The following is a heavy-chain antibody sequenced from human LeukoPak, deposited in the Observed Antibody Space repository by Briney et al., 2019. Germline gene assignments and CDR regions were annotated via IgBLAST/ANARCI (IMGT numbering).Heavy chain of an antibody. CDR1: GFTFSSYE. D-gene: IGHD3-3*01. J-gene: IGHJ5*02. CDR2: ISSSGSTI. CDR3: AGPDYDFWT. V-gene: IGHV3-48*03. Sequence: GGSLRLSCAASGFTFSSYEMNRVRQAPGKGLEWVSYISSSGSTIYYADSVKGRFTISRDNAKNSLYLQMNSLRAEDTAVYYCAGPDYDFWTWGQGTLVTVSS.